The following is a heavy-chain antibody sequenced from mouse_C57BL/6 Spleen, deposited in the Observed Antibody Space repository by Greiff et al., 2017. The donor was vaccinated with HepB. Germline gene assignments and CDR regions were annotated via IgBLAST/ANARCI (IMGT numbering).Heavy chain of an antibody. Sequence: DVQLQESGAELVKPGASVKLSCTASGFNIKDYYMHWVKQRTEQGLEWIGRIDPEDGETKYAPKFQGKATITADTSSNTAYLQLSSLTSEDTAVYYWAGDYGSGLYYAMDYWGQGTSVTVSS. V-gene: IGHV14-2*01. CDR1: GFNIKDYY. J-gene: IGHJ4*01. CDR2: IDPEDGET. CDR3: AGDYGSGLYYAMDY. D-gene: IGHD1-1*01.